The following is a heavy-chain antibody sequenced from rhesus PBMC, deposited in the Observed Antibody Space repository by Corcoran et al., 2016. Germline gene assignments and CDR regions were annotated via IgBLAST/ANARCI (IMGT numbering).Heavy chain of an antibody. CDR1: GGSISSSY. CDR3: ARVGVYSGSWTHFDY. V-gene: IGHV4-169*01. D-gene: IGHD6-25*01. Sequence: QLQLQESGPGLVKPSETLSLTCAVSGGSISSSYWSWIRQAPGKGLEWIGFIYGSGSSTHSSPSPTNRSTLSVDTSKTLLSLRLSAVTAADTAVYYCARVGVYSGSWTHFDYWGQGVLVTVSS. J-gene: IGHJ4*01. CDR2: IYGSGSST.